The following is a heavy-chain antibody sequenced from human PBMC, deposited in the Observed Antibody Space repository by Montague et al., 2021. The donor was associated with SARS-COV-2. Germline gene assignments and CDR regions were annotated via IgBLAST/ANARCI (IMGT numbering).Heavy chain of an antibody. CDR2: IHHIVGT. CDR3: ATVFGGCSATSCYLYN. V-gene: IGHV4-4*02. Sequence: SETLSLTCAVSGDSMSSNNWWTWVRHSPGKGLEWIGEIHHIVGTNYNPSLKSRVSISVDKSRNQFSLNLNSVTAADTAFYYCATVFGGCSATSCYLYNWGRGTLVTVSS. D-gene: IGHD2-2*01. J-gene: IGHJ4*02. CDR1: GDSMSSNNW.